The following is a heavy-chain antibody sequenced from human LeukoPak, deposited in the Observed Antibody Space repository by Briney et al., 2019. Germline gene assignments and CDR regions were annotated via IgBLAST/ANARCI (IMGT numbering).Heavy chain of an antibody. CDR2: INPNSGGT. V-gene: IGHV1-2*02. Sequence: ASVKVSCKASGYTFTGYYMHWVRQAPGQGLEWMGWINPNSGGTNYAQKFQGRVTMTRDTSISTAYMELSRLRSDDTAVYYCARDAAVLRFLENWFDPWGQGTLVTVSS. D-gene: IGHD3-3*01. CDR1: GYTFTGYY. J-gene: IGHJ5*02. CDR3: ARDAAVLRFLENWFDP.